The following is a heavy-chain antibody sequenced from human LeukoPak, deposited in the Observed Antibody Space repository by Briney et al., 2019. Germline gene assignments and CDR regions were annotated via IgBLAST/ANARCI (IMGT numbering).Heavy chain of an antibody. V-gene: IGHV4-39*07. CDR2: IYYSGST. D-gene: IGHD4-23*01. J-gene: IGHJ4*02. CDR1: GGSISSSSYY. Sequence: SETLSLTCSVSGGSISSSSYYWGWIRRPPGKGLEWIGSIYYSGSTYYNPSLKSRVTISVDTSKNQFSLMVKSVTAADTAAYYCARLSGGGGNLLDSWGQGTLVTVSS. CDR3: ARLSGGGGNLLDS.